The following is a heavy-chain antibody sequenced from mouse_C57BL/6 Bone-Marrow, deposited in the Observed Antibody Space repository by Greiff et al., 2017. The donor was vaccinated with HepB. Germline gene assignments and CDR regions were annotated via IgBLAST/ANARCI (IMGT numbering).Heavy chain of an antibody. J-gene: IGHJ3*01. CDR3: ARSEGWFAY. CDR1: GYTFTSYW. V-gene: IGHV1-59*01. CDR2: IDPSDSYT. Sequence: QVQLQQSGAELVRPGTSVKLSCKASGYTFTSYWMHWVKQRPGQGLEWIGVIDPSDSYTNYNQKFKGKATLTVDTSSSTAYMQLSSLTSEDSAVYYCARSEGWFAYWGQGTLVTVSA.